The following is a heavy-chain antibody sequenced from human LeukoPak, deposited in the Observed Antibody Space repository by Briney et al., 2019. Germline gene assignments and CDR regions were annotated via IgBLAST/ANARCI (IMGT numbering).Heavy chain of an antibody. CDR2: ISWNSGSI. J-gene: IGHJ4*02. V-gene: IGHV3-9*01. Sequence: PGGSLRLSCAASGFTFDDYAMHWVRQAPGKGLEWVSGISWNSGSIGYADSVKGRFTISRDNAKNSLYLQMNSLRAEDTALYYCATLSGYSYGLRNSIDYWGQGTLVTVSS. D-gene: IGHD5-18*01. CDR3: ATLSGYSYGLRNSIDY. CDR1: GFTFDDYA.